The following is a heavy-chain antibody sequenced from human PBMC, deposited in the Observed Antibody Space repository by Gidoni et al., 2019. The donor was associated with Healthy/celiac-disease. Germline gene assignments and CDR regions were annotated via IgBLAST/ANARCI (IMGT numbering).Heavy chain of an antibody. Sequence: QLQLQESGPGLVKPSETLSLTCTVSGGSISSSRYHWGWIRPPPGKGLEWIGRIYYSGSTYYNPSLKSRVTISVDTSKNQFSLKLSSVTAADTAVYYCARHGRDSSSWDYYYYMDVWGKGTTVTVSS. J-gene: IGHJ6*03. D-gene: IGHD6-13*01. CDR1: GGSISSSRYH. CDR2: IYYSGST. V-gene: IGHV4-39*01. CDR3: ARHGRDSSSWDYYYYMDV.